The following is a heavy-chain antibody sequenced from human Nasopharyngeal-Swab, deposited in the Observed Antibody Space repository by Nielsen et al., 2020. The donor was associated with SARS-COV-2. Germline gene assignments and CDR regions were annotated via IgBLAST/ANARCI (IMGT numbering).Heavy chain of an antibody. CDR1: GYTFSNYW. V-gene: IGHV5-51*01. J-gene: IGHJ4*02. CDR3: ATAYNGNYYWDY. CDR2: IYPGDSDT. Sequence: GESLKISCQGSGYTFSNYWIGWVRQMPGKGLEWMGVIYPGDSDTRYNPSLQRQVTISVVKSISTAYLQWSSLKALDTAMYYCATAYNGNYYWDYWGQGTLVTVSS. D-gene: IGHD1-7*01.